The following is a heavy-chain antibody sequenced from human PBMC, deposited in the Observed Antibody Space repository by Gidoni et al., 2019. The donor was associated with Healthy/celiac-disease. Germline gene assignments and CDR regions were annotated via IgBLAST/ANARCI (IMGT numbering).Heavy chain of an antibody. CDR2: IYYSGST. V-gene: IGHV4-39*07. D-gene: IGHD3-10*01. CDR1: GGSISSSSYY. Sequence: QLKLQESGPGLVKPSETLSLTCTAPGGSISSSSYYWGWIRQPPGKGLEWFGSIYYSGSTYYNPSLKSRVTISVDTSKNQFSLKLSSVTAADTAVYYCAREDTMVRGVIITNIYFDYWGQGTLVTVSS. CDR3: AREDTMVRGVIITNIYFDY. J-gene: IGHJ4*02.